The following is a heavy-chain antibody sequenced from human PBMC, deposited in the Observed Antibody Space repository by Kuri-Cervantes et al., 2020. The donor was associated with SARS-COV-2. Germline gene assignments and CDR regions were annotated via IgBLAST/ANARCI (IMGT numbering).Heavy chain of an antibody. J-gene: IGHJ6*03. Sequence: ESLKISCTVSGYSISSGYYWGWIRQPPGKGLEWIGSIYHSGSTYYNPSLKSRVTISVDTSKNQFSLKLSSVTAADTAVYYCARGCSSTSCYQLNYYYYMDVWGKGTTVTVSS. CDR3: ARGCSSTSCYQLNYYYYMDV. V-gene: IGHV4-38-2*02. CDR1: GYSISSGYY. D-gene: IGHD2-2*01. CDR2: IYHSGST.